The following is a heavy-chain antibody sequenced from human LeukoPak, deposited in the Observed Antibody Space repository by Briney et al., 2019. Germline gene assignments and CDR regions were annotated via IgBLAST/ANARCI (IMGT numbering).Heavy chain of an antibody. D-gene: IGHD6-13*01. CDR2: IYYSGST. J-gene: IGHJ4*02. Sequence: SETLSLTCTVSGASISSYYCSWIRQPPAQGMEWIGFIYYSGSTNYNPSLKSRVTISVDTSKNQFSLRLSSVTAADTAVYYCASPGIVAAGTDRGFDYWGQGTLVTVSS. CDR3: ASPGIVAAGTDRGFDY. CDR1: GASISSYY. V-gene: IGHV4-59*01.